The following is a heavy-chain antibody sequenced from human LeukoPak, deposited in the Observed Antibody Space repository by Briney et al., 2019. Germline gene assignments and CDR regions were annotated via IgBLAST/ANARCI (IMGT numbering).Heavy chain of an antibody. CDR2: IIPIFGTA. V-gene: IGHV1-69*13. Sequence: SVKVSCKASGYTFTSYDINWVRQATGQGLEWMGGIIPIFGTANYAQKFQGRVTITADESTSTAYMELSSLRSGDTAVYYCARAFDYGEYYFDYWGQGTLVTVSS. J-gene: IGHJ4*02. D-gene: IGHD4-17*01. CDR1: GYTFTSYD. CDR3: ARAFDYGEYYFDY.